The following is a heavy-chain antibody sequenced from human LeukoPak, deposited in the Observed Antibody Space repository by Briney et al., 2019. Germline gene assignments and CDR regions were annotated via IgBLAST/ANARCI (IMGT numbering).Heavy chain of an antibody. CDR1: GGTFSSYA. J-gene: IGHJ4*02. D-gene: IGHD2-15*01. CDR3: ATNPYCSGGSCYGSFDY. CDR2: IIPIFGTA. Sequence: SVKVSCKASGGTFSSYAISWVRQAPGRGLEWMGGIIPIFGTANYAQEFQGRVTITTDESTSTAYMELSSLRSEDTAVYYCATNPYCSGGSCYGSFDYWGQGTLVTVSS. V-gene: IGHV1-69*05.